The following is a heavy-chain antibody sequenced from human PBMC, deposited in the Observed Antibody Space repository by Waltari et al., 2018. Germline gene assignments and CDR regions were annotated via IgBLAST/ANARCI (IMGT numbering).Heavy chain of an antibody. J-gene: IGHJ4*02. D-gene: IGHD3-22*01. CDR3: ARGRRYYYDSSGFSFDY. CDR1: GYTFTGYY. V-gene: IGHV1-2*02. Sequence: QVQLVQSGAEVKKPGASVKVSCKASGYTFTGYYMPWVRQAPGPGLEWMGWIHPKSGGTNYAQKFQGRVTMTRDKSISTAYMELSRLRSDETAVYYCARGRRYYYDSSGFSFDYWGQGTLVTVSS. CDR2: IHPKSGGT.